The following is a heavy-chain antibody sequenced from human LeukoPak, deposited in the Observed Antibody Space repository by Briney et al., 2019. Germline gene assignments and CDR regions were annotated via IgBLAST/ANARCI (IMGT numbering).Heavy chain of an antibody. CDR1: GFTFSSYA. Sequence: GGSLRLSCAASGFTFSSYAMHWVRQAPGKGLEWVAVISYDGSNKYYADSVKGRFTISRDNSKNTLYLQMNSLRAEDTAVYYCASQPAGHLYFDYWGQGTLVTVSS. CDR3: ASQPAGHLYFDY. V-gene: IGHV3-30-3*01. CDR2: ISYDGSNK. J-gene: IGHJ4*02. D-gene: IGHD2-2*01.